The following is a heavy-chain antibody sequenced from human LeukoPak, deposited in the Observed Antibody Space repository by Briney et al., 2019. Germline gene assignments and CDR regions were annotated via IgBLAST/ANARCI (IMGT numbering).Heavy chain of an antibody. V-gene: IGHV3-30*18. J-gene: IGHJ3*02. CDR2: ISYDGSNK. CDR1: GFTFSSYG. Sequence: GSLRLSCAASGFTFSSYGMHWVRQAPGKGLEWVAVISYDGSNKYYADSVKGRFTVSRDDSKNTLYLQMNSLRAEDTAVYYCAKDGSLDAFDIWGQGTMVTVSS. D-gene: IGHD2-15*01. CDR3: AKDGSLDAFDI.